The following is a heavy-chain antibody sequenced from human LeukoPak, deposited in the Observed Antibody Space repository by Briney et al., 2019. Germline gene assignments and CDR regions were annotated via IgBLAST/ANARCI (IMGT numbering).Heavy chain of an antibody. D-gene: IGHD6-19*01. J-gene: IGHJ4*02. CDR2: IWYDGSNK. CDR1: GFTFSSYG. V-gene: IGHV3-33*01. CDR3: ARDYRVAVADY. Sequence: PGRSLRLSCAASGFTFSSYGMHWVRQAPGKGLEWVAVIWYDGSNKYYADSVKGRFTISRDNSKNTLYLQMNSLRAEDTAVYYCARDYRVAVADYWGRGTLVTVSS.